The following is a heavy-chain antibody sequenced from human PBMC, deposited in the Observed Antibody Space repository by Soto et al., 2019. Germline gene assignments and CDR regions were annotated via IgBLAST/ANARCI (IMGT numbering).Heavy chain of an antibody. Sequence: PSQTLSLTCAISGDSVSSNSAAWNWIRQSPSRGLEWLGRTYYRSKWYNDYAVSVKSRITINPDTSKNQFSLQLNSVTPEDTAVYYCARGWNRYCSSTSCRSYYYYGMDVWGQGNTVTASS. CDR2: TYYRSKWYN. J-gene: IGHJ6*02. V-gene: IGHV6-1*01. CDR1: GDSVSSNSAA. CDR3: ARGWNRYCSSTSCRSYYYYGMDV. D-gene: IGHD2-2*01.